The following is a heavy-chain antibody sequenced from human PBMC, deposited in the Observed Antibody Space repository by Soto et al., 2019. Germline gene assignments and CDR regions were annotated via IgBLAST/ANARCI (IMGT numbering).Heavy chain of an antibody. V-gene: IGHV1-69*02. CDR3: ARSPLSGYELSVWFDP. CDR2: IIPILGIA. J-gene: IGHJ5*02. D-gene: IGHD3-16*02. CDR1: GGTFSSYT. Sequence: SVKVSCKASGGTFSSYTISWVRQAPGQGLEWMGRIIPILGIANYAQKFQGRVTITADKSTSTAYMELSSLRSEDTAVYYCARSPLSGYELSVWFDPWGQGTLVTVSS.